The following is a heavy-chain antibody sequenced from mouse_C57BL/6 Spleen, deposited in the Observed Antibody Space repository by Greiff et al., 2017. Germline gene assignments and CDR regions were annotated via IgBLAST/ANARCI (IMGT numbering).Heavy chain of an antibody. Sequence: QVQLQQSGAELVQPGASVKLSCKASGYTFTSYWMHWVKQRPGRGLEWIGRIDPNSGGTKYNEKFKSKATLTVDKPSSTVYMQLSSLTSEDSADYYGARETTLDYWGQGTSVTVSS. D-gene: IGHD1-1*01. J-gene: IGHJ4*01. CDR3: ARETTLDY. CDR2: IDPNSGGT. V-gene: IGHV1-72*01. CDR1: GYTFTSYW.